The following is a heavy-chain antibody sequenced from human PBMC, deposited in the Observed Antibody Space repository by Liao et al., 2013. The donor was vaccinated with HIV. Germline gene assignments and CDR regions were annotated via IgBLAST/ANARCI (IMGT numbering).Heavy chain of an antibody. Sequence: QVQLQQWGAGLLKPSETLSLTCAVYGGSFSGYFWSWIRQPPGKGLEWIGRIHPTGNTNYNPSLKSRVTMSVDMSKNQFSLNLTSVTAADTAVYYCAKGSGYHYGQTSDYFHHWGQGTLVTVSS. J-gene: IGHJ1*01. V-gene: IGHV4-59*10. CDR1: GGSFSGYF. CDR3: AKGSGYHYGQTSDYFHH. CDR2: IHPTGNT. D-gene: IGHD6-25*01.